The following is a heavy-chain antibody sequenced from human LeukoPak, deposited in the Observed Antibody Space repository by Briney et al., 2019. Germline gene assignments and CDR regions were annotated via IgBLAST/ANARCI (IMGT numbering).Heavy chain of an antibody. CDR2: ISSSGSTI. J-gene: IGHJ4*02. CDR1: GFTFNTND. D-gene: IGHD3-22*01. Sequence: GGSLRLSCEVSGFTFNTNDMNWVRQAPGKGLEWVSYISSSGSTIYYADSVKGRFTISRDNAKNSLYLQMNSLRAEDTAVYYCARAPPITTIVAHFDYWGQGTLVTVSS. V-gene: IGHV3-48*04. CDR3: ARAPPITTIVAHFDY.